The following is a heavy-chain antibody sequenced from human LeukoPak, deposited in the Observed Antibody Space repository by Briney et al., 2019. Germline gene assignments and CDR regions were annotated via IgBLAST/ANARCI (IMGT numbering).Heavy chain of an antibody. Sequence: GASVKVSCKASGGTFSSYAISWVRQAPGQGLEWMGGIIPIFGTANYAQKFQGRVTITADESTSTAYMELSSLRSEDTAVYYCARNAYYGDDFHAEYFQHWGQGTLVTVSS. CDR1: GGTFSSYA. CDR3: ARNAYYGDDFHAEYFQH. D-gene: IGHD4-17*01. V-gene: IGHV1-69*13. J-gene: IGHJ1*01. CDR2: IIPIFGTA.